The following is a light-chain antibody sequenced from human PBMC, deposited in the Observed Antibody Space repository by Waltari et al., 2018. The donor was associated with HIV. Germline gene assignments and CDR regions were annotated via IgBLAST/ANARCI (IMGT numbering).Light chain of an antibody. CDR2: QDS. J-gene: IGLJ1*01. CDR1: RLGDKF. CDR3: QTWDTNSLYV. V-gene: IGLV3-1*01. Sequence: SYEVTQTPSVSVAPGQTAIITCSGDRLGDKFTCWYKQKPGQSPVLVIYQDSKRPSGIPERFSASNSGNTANLTISGTQATDEADYYCQTWDTNSLYVFGSGTKVSVL.